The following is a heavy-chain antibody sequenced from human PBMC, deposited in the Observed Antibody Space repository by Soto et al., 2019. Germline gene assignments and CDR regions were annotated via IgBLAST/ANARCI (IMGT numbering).Heavy chain of an antibody. Sequence: EVHLVESGGGLVQPGGSLRLSCAASGFTFSSQWMSWVGQTPGKGLEWVANIKGDGSAKYYVESVRGRFTISRDNAKNSLYLKMNALRVEDTAVYYCPISYVPPGAPWGQGPLFTVSS. D-gene: IGHD3-16*01. J-gene: IGHJ5*02. CDR3: PISYVPPGAP. V-gene: IGHV3-7*01. CDR2: IKGDGSAK. CDR1: GFTFSSQW.